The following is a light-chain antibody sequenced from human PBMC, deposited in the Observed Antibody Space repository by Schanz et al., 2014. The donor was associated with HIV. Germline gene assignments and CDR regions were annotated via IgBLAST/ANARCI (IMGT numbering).Light chain of an antibody. CDR2: DVS. V-gene: IGLV2-14*03. Sequence: SALTQPASVSGSPGQSISISCTGTSGDVGSYNYVSWYQQHPGKAPKVIIYDVSVRPSGVSNRFSGSKSGNTASLTISGLQAEDEADYYCCSYTTTSTYVFGAGTKLTVL. CDR1: SGDVGSYNY. CDR3: CSYTTTSTYV. J-gene: IGLJ1*01.